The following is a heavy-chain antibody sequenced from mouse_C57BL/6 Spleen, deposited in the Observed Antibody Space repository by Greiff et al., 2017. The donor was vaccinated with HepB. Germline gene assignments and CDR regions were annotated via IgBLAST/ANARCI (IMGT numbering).Heavy chain of an antibody. V-gene: IGHV5-9-1*02. CDR2: ISSGGDYI. CDR1: GFTFSSYA. J-gene: IGHJ3*01. CDR3: TLYSNYVGTY. Sequence: EVKLMESGEGLVKPGGSLKLSCAASGFTFSSYAMSWVRQTPEKRLEWVAYISSGGDYIYYADTVKGRFTISRDNARNTLYLQMSSLKSEDTAMYYCTLYSNYVGTYWGQGTLVTVSA. D-gene: IGHD2-5*01.